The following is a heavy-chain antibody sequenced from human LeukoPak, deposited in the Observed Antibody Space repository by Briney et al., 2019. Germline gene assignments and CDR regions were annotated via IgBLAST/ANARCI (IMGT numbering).Heavy chain of an antibody. J-gene: IGHJ4*02. CDR3: ASPIRGAYYDFWSSDY. D-gene: IGHD3-3*01. CDR1: GFTFSSYA. CDR2: ISGSGDST. V-gene: IGHV3-23*01. Sequence: GGSLRLSCAASGFTFSSYAMSWVCQAPGKGLEWVSVISGSGDSTYYADSVKGRFTISRDNSKTTLYLQMNSLRAEDTAVYYCASPIRGAYYDFWSSDYWGQGTLVTVSS.